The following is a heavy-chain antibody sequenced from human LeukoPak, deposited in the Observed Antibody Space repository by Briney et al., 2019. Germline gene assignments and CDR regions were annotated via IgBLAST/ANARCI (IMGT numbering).Heavy chain of an antibody. CDR3: ASEGVYSSGPTDY. J-gene: IGHJ4*02. D-gene: IGHD6-19*01. V-gene: IGHV3-11*04. CDR2: ISRSGSTI. CDR1: GFTFSDYY. Sequence: GGSLRLSCAASGFTFSDYYMSWIRQAPGKGLEWVSYISRSGSTIYYADSVKGRFTISRDNAKNSLYLQMNSLRAEDTAVYYCASEGVYSSGPTDYWGQGTLVTVSS.